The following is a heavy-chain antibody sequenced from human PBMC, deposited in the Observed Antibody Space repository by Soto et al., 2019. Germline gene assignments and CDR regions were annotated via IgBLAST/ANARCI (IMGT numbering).Heavy chain of an antibody. CDR3: AKDLTRNVIVPGAVDY. CDR1: GFTFSNYA. D-gene: IGHD1-26*01. CDR2: ISGSGGST. Sequence: GGSLRLSCAASGFTFSNYAMSWVRQAPGKGLEWVSRISGSGGSTYYADSVKGRFTISRDHSKNTLYLQMSSLRAEDTALYYCAKDLTRNVIVPGAVDYWGQGTLVTVSS. V-gene: IGHV3-23*01. J-gene: IGHJ4*02.